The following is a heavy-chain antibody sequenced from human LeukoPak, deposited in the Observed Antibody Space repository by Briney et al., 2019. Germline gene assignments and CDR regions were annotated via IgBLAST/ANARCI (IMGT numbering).Heavy chain of an antibody. CDR1: GGSFSGYY. J-gene: IGHJ3*02. CDR2: INHSGST. Sequence: PSETLSLTCTVSGGSFSGYYWSWVRQPPGKGLEWIGEINHSGSTNYNPSLKSRVTMSVDTSKNQFSLKLSSVTAADTAVYYCARGRCGGDCYLEGGAFDIWGQGTMVTVSS. V-gene: IGHV4-34*01. CDR3: ARGRCGGDCYLEGGAFDI. D-gene: IGHD2-21*02.